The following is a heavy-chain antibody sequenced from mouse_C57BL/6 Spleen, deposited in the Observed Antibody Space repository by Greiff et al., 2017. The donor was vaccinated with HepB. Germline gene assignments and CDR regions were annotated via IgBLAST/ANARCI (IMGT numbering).Heavy chain of an antibody. V-gene: IGHV5-6*01. Sequence: EVKLMESGGDLVKPGGSLKLSCAASGFTFSSYGMSWVRQTPDKRLEWVATISSGGSYTYYPDSVKGRFTISRDNAKNILYLQMSSLKSEDTAMYYCAAITTVVATDYYAMDYWGQGTSVTVSS. CDR1: GFTFSSYG. J-gene: IGHJ4*01. CDR3: AAITTVVATDYYAMDY. D-gene: IGHD1-1*01. CDR2: ISSGGSYT.